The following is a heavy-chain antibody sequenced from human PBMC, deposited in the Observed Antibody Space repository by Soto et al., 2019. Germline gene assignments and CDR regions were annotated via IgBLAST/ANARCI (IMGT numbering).Heavy chain of an antibody. CDR2: ISYTGANQ. V-gene: IGHV3-30-3*01. J-gene: IGHJ4*02. CDR1: GFTFSTYA. D-gene: IGHD4-4*01. CDR3: AGDAFIYSPGAYYDH. Sequence: QVRLLESGGGAVQPGDSLRLSCDASGFTFSTYALHWVRQAPGKGLEWVAFISYTGANQYYADSVKGRFTVYRDNSKNIASLQMTSLKPEDSAVYYGAGDAFIYSPGAYYDHWGQGTLVTVSS.